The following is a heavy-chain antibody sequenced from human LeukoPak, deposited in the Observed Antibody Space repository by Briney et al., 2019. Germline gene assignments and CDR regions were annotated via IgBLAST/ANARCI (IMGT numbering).Heavy chain of an antibody. CDR3: AARITGTTGY. Sequence: GGSLRLSCAASGFTFSSYSMNWVRQAPGKGLEWVSYISSSSSTIYYADSVKGRFTISRDNAKNSLYLQMNSLRAEDTAVYYCAARITGTTGYWGQGTLVTVSS. D-gene: IGHD1-20*01. J-gene: IGHJ4*02. CDR1: GFTFSSYS. V-gene: IGHV3-48*04. CDR2: ISSSSSTI.